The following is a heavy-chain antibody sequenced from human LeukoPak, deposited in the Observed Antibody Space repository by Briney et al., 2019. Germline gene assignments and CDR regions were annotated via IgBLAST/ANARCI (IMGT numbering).Heavy chain of an antibody. D-gene: IGHD2-2*01. J-gene: IGHJ5*02. Sequence: GESLKISCKGSGYRFTSYWIGWVRPMPGKGLEWMGIIYPGDSDTRYSPSFQGQVTISTDKSISTAYLQWSSLKASDTAMYYCARHVGGGDIVVVPAGFDPWGQGTLVTVSS. CDR1: GYRFTSYW. CDR3: ARHVGGGDIVVVPAGFDP. V-gene: IGHV5-51*01. CDR2: IYPGDSDT.